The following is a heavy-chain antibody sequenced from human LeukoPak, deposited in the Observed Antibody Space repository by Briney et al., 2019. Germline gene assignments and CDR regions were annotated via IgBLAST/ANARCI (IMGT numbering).Heavy chain of an antibody. D-gene: IGHD3-16*01. CDR2: IKQGGSEK. J-gene: IGHJ4*02. CDR3: ARDLGPQGWRSGGLDY. V-gene: IGHV3-7*01. Sequence: GGSLRLSGAASGFTCSSYWMSWGRQAPGKGVEWGANIKQGGSEKYYVDSVKGRFSISRDNAKNSLYLQMTRLRAEDTAAYSCARDLGPQGWRSGGLDYWGQGTLVTVSS. CDR1: GFTCSSYW.